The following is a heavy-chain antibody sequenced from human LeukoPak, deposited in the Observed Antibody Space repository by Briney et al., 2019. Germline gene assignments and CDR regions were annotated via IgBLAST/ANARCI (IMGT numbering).Heavy chain of an antibody. CDR2: IYYSGST. Sequence: PSETLSLTCTVSGGSVSSGSYYWSWIQQPPGKGLEWIGYIYYSGSTNYNPSLKSRVTISVDTSKNQFSLKLSSVTAADTAVYYCARRSGSLTSFDYWGQGTLVTVSS. CDR3: ARRSGSLTSFDY. V-gene: IGHV4-61*01. J-gene: IGHJ4*02. D-gene: IGHD3-10*01. CDR1: GGSVSSGSYY.